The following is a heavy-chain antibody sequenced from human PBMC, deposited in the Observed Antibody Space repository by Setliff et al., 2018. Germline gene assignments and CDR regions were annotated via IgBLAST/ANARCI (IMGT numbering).Heavy chain of an antibody. D-gene: IGHD2-21*01. CDR2: IYPGNADT. J-gene: IGHJ5*02. V-gene: IGHV5-51*01. CDR1: GYSFTDYW. CDR3: ARRGERFFNWFDP. Sequence: GESLKISCKGSGYSFTDYWIAWVRQTPGKGLEWMGTIYPGNADTRYSPSFQGQVTISTDTSINTAFLKWNNLKASDTAVYYCARRGERFFNWFDPWGQGTRVTVSS.